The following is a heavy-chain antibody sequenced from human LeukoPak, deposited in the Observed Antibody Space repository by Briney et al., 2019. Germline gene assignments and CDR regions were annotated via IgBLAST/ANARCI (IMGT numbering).Heavy chain of an antibody. CDR3: ARELSVVAAAAPIGYYYGVDV. CDR1: GFTFSSYG. D-gene: IGHD6-13*01. CDR2: IWYDGSNK. J-gene: IGHJ6*04. V-gene: IGHV3-33*01. Sequence: QPGRSLRLSCAASGFTFSSYGMHWVRQAPGKGLEWVAVIWYDGSNKYYADSVKGRFTISRDNSKNTLYLQMNSLRAEDTAVYYCARELSVVAAAAPIGYYYGVDVWGKGTTVTASS.